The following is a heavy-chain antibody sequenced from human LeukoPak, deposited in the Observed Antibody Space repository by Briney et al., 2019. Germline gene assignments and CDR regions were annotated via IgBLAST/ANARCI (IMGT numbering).Heavy chain of an antibody. Sequence: SETLSLTCTVSGGPISSYYWSWIRQPPGKGLEWIGYIYYSGSTNYNPSLKSRVTISVDTSKNQFSLRLSSVTAADTAVYYCARQYYDFWSDPNPYWFDPWGQGTLVTVSS. V-gene: IGHV4-59*01. D-gene: IGHD3-3*01. CDR1: GGPISSYY. J-gene: IGHJ5*02. CDR2: IYYSGST. CDR3: ARQYYDFWSDPNPYWFDP.